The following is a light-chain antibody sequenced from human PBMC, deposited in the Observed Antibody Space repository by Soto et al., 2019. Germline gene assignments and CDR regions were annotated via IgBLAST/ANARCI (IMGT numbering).Light chain of an antibody. V-gene: IGLV2-23*02. J-gene: IGLJ2*01. Sequence: QSALAQPASVSGSPGQSITISCTGTSSDIGRYDLVAWYQQHPGEAPKLVIYEVTKRPSGISHRFSASKSGNTASLTISGLQAEDEATYFCCSHAGRGTVLFGGGTKLTVL. CDR2: EVT. CDR1: SSDIGRYDL. CDR3: CSHAGRGTVL.